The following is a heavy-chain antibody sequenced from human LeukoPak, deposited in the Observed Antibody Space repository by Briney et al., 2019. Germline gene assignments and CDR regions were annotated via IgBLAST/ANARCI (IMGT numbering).Heavy chain of an antibody. V-gene: IGHV3-23*01. D-gene: IGHD6-13*01. J-gene: IGHJ4*02. CDR1: GFTFSSYA. CDR3: ARPSTSGIAAVGLKY. CDR2: ISGSGGST. Sequence: GGSLRLSCAASGFTFSSYAMSWVRQAPGKGLEWVSGISGSGGSTYYADSVNGRFTISRDNSKNTLYLQMNSLRAEDTAVYYCARPSTSGIAAVGLKYWGQGTLVTVSS.